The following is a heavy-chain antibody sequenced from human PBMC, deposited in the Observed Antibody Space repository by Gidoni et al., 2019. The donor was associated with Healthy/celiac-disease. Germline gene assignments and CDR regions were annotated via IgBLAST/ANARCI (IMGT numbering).Heavy chain of an antibody. CDR3: AREGDCSGGSCYSGNWFDP. CDR2: IYYSGST. CDR1: GGPVTCGSCS. D-gene: IGHD2-15*01. V-gene: IGHV4-61*01. Sequence: QVQLQESGPRPVQPSDTLSSTCPVPGGPVTCGSCSWSWIRQPPGKGLEWSGDIYYSGSTNYNPSLKSRGTISVDKSKNQFSLKLSSVTAADTAVYYCAREGDCSGGSCYSGNWFDPWGQGTLVTVSS. J-gene: IGHJ5*02.